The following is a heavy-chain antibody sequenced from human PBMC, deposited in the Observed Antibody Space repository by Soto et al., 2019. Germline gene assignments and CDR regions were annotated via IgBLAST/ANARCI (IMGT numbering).Heavy chain of an antibody. Sequence: VQLLESGGGLIQPGGSLRLSCAASGFTFSYGIHWLRQAPCKGLEWVAYISYDSSNKFYGDSVKGRFTISRDNSKNTQFLQMNSLRAEDTAVYYCATLVIGYCSGNTCDDYWGQGTLVAVSS. CDR3: ATLVIGYCSGNTCDDY. D-gene: IGHD2-15*01. J-gene: IGHJ4*02. CDR2: ISYDSSNK. CDR1: GFTFSYG. V-gene: IGHV3-30*03.